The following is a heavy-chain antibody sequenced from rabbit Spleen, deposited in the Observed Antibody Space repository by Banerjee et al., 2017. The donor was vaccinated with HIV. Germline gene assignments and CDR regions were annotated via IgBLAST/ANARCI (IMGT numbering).Heavy chain of an antibody. D-gene: IGHD4-2*01. CDR1: GIDFTNYYN. Sequence: QEQLEESGGGLVKPGGTLTLTCKASGIDFTNYYNMYWVRQAPGKGLEWIACIDTNDGDTDYANWPKGRFTISKTSSTTVTLQMTSLTAADTATYFCARDSDGGSRKYYFDLWGPGTLVTVS. J-gene: IGHJ4*01. CDR2: IDTNDGDT. CDR3: ARDSDGGSRKYYFDL. V-gene: IGHV1S45*01.